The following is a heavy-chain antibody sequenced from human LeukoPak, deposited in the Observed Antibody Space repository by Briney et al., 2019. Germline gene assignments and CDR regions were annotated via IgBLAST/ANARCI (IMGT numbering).Heavy chain of an antibody. D-gene: IGHD2-21*01. CDR2: MNPNSSNT. Sequence: ASVKISCKASGYTFTSYDINWVRQATGQGLEWMGWMNPNSSNTGYAQNFQGRRTMTRNTSRSTAYMELSSLRSEDTAVYYCARGSLRGDYSSYWGQGTPVTVSS. V-gene: IGHV1-8*01. J-gene: IGHJ4*02. CDR1: GYTFTSYD. CDR3: ARGSLRGDYSSY.